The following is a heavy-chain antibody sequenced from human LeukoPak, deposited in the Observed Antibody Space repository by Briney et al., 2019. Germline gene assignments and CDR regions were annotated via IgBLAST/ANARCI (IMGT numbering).Heavy chain of an antibody. Sequence: SETLSLTCTVSGGSISSYYWSWIRQPPGKGLEWIGYIYYSGSTNYNPSLKSRVTISVDTSKNQFSLKLSSVTAADTAVYYCAKERVYGERHWGQGTLVTVSS. CDR2: IYYSGST. CDR1: GGSISSYY. D-gene: IGHD4-17*01. V-gene: IGHV4-59*01. CDR3: AKERVYGERH. J-gene: IGHJ4*02.